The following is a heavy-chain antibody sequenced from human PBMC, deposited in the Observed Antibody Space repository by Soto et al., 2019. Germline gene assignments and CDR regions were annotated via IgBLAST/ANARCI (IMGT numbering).Heavy chain of an antibody. D-gene: IGHD4-17*01. CDR3: ARGDYALY. V-gene: IGHV4-31*03. J-gene: IGHJ4*02. CDR2: ICCSGST. Sequence: QVQLQESGPGLVKPSQTLSLTCNVSGVSVSSGAYYWAWIRQLPGKGLEWIGYICCSGSTYYNPSLKSRVSISADTSKNQFALRLSSVTAADTAVYYCARGDYALYWGQGALVTVSS. CDR1: GVSVSSGAYY.